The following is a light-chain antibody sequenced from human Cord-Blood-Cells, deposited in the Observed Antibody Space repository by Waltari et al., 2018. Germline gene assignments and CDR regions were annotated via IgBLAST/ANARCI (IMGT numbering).Light chain of an antibody. CDR2: DAS. Sequence: EIVFTQSPGTLSLSPGEGAARACRASQGVSSSYLAWYQQKPGQAPRLLIYDASSRATGIPDRFSGSGSGTDFTLTISRLEPEDFAVYYCQQYGSSPYTFGQGTKLEIK. CDR1: QGVSSSY. V-gene: IGKV3-20*01. CDR3: QQYGSSPYT. J-gene: IGKJ2*01.